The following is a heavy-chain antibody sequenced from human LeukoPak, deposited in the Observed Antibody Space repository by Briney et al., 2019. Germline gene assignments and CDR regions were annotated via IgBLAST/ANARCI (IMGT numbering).Heavy chain of an antibody. CDR2: INSDGSST. V-gene: IGHV3-74*01. CDR1: GFTFSSYG. Sequence: PGGSLRLSCAASGFTFSSYGMHWVRQAPGKGLMWVSRINSDGSSTSYADSVKGRFTISRDNAKNTLYLQMNSLRAEDTAVYYCARDLYSYGYGDYWGQGTLVTVSS. CDR3: ARDLYSYGYGDY. D-gene: IGHD5-18*01. J-gene: IGHJ4*02.